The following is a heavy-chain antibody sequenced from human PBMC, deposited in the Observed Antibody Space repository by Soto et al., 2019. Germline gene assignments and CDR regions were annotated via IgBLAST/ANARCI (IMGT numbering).Heavy chain of an antibody. Sequence: QVQLVQSGAEVKKPGASVKVSCKASGITYTTYAIHWVRQAPGQGLEWMGWINTGNGNTRYSQSFQGRVTLTTYTPANTAYIDLNSLISEDTTFYYCARGISGFVTWGQGTLITVSS. CDR2: INTGNGNT. CDR1: GITYTTYA. D-gene: IGHD3-22*01. V-gene: IGHV1-3*04. J-gene: IGHJ5*02. CDR3: ARGISGFVT.